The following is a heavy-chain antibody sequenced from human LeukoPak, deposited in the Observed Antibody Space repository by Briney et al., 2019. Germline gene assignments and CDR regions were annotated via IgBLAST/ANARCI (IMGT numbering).Heavy chain of an antibody. CDR1: GYSFTTYW. J-gene: IGHJ4*02. CDR3: ARHTSLWFGELPNDFDY. V-gene: IGHV5-10-1*01. D-gene: IGHD3-10*01. CDR2: IDPSDSDT. Sequence: GASLKISCKGSGYSFTTYWITWVRQMPGEGLGWMGRIDPSDSDTKYSPSDQGHVTISADKSINTAYLQWSSLKASDTAMYYCARHTSLWFGELPNDFDYWGRGTLVTVSS.